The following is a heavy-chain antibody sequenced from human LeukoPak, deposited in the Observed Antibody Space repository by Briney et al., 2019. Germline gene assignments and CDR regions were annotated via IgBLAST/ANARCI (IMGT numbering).Heavy chain of an antibody. CDR3: ARIRDGYNDAYDI. Sequence: ASVKVSCKASGYTFTNSYIHWVRQAPGQVLEWMGLINPDGGNTNYAQNFQGRLTLTRDTSTSTVYMELSSLRSEDTAIYYCARIRDGYNDAYDIWGQGTVVTVPS. CDR2: INPDGGNT. CDR1: GYTFTNSY. J-gene: IGHJ3*02. V-gene: IGHV1-46*01. D-gene: IGHD5-24*01.